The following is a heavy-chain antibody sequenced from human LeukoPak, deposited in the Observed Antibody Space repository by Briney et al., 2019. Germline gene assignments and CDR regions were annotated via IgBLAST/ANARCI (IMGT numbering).Heavy chain of an antibody. CDR2: IDPSDSYT. CDR1: GYSFTSYG. CDR3: ARLGKTFWNDGYYYYGMDV. V-gene: IGHV5-10-1*01. Sequence: GESLKISCKGSGYSFTSYGIGWVRQMPGKGLEWMGRIDPSDSYTNYSPSFQGHVTISADKSISTAYLQWSSLKASDTAMYYCARLGKTFWNDGYYYYGMDVWGQGTTVTVSS. J-gene: IGHJ6*02. D-gene: IGHD1-1*01.